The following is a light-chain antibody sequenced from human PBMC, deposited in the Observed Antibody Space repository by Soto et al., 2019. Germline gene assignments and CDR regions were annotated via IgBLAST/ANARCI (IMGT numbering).Light chain of an antibody. CDR3: SSSAGGSSV. Sequence: LTHPGSASGSPGQSVAISCTGTSSDVGRYNYVSCYQQHPGKAPKLMIYEVNKRPSGVPDHFSGPKSGTTASLTASGLPAEHAADYYGSSSAGGSSVFGPGTQGTV. V-gene: IGLV2-8*01. CDR1: SSDVGRYNY. CDR2: EVN. J-gene: IGLJ1*01.